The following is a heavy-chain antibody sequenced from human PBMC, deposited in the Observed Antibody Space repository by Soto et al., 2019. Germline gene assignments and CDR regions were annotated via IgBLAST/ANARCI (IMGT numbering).Heavy chain of an antibody. Sequence: QVHLVQSGAEVKKPGASVKVSCKASGYTFTSYGITWVRQAPGQGLEWMGWISAHNGNTDYAQKLQGRVIVTRDTSTSTAYMELRSLRSDDTAVYYCERGSYGDYWAQGAMVTVSS. D-gene: IGHD1-26*01. CDR3: ERGSYGDY. J-gene: IGHJ4*02. CDR1: GYTFTSYG. V-gene: IGHV1-18*01. CDR2: ISAHNGNT.